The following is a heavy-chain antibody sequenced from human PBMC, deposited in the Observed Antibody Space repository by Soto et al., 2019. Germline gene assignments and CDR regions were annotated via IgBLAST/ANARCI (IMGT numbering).Heavy chain of an antibody. CDR3: AXXGXXXXXXXYXXMDV. J-gene: IGHJ6*02. V-gene: IGHV1-18*01. Sequence: QVQLVQSGAEVKKPGASVKVSCKASGYTFTSYGISWVRQAPGQGLEWMGWISAYNGNTNYAQKLQGRVTMTTDTSTSTAYMELRSLRSDDTXXXXXAXXGXXXXXXXYXXMDVWGQGTTVTVSS. CDR1: GYTFTSYG. CDR2: ISAYNGNT.